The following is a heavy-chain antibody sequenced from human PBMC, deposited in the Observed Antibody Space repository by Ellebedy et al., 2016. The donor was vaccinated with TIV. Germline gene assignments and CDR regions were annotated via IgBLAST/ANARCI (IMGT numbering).Heavy chain of an antibody. Sequence: GESLKISCAASGFTFSSYWMYWVRQAPGKGLEWVSRMKGDGSSVTYADSVKGRFTISRDNAKNSLYLQMNSLRAEDTAVYYCARVGRGCSSTSCYIHDAFDIWGQGTMVTVSS. D-gene: IGHD2-2*02. J-gene: IGHJ3*02. CDR2: MKGDGSSV. CDR3: ARVGRGCSSTSCYIHDAFDI. V-gene: IGHV3-74*01. CDR1: GFTFSSYW.